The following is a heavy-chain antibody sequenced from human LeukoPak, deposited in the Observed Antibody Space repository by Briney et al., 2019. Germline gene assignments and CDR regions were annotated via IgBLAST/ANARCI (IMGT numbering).Heavy chain of an antibody. CDR3: ARDTPGIAAR. J-gene: IGHJ4*02. CDR2: INPNSGGT. D-gene: IGHD6-13*01. V-gene: IGHV1-2*02. Sequence: ASVKVSCKASGYTFTSYGISWVRQAPGQGLEWMGWINPNSGGTNYAQKFQGRVTMTRDTSISTAYMELSRLRSDDTAVYYCARDTPGIAARWGQGTLVTVSS. CDR1: GYTFTSYG.